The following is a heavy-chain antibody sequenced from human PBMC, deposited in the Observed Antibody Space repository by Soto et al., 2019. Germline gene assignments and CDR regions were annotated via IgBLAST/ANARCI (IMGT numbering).Heavy chain of an antibody. D-gene: IGHD1-26*01. CDR2: INHSGST. V-gene: IGHV4-34*01. CDR3: ARVGSCSPRPSTCWFDP. J-gene: IGHJ5*02. Sequence: QVQLQQWGAGLLKPSETLSLTCAVYGGSFSGYYWSWIRQPPGKGLEWIGEINHSGSTNYNPSLKSRVTISVDPSKNQFSLKLSSVTAADTAVYYCARVGSCSPRPSTCWFDPWGQGTLVTVSS. CDR1: GGSFSGYY.